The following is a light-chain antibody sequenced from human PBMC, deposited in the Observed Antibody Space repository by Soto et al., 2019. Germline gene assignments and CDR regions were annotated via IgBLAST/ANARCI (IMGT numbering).Light chain of an antibody. Sequence: DIQMTQSPSALSASVGDRVTITCRASQSISSWLAWYQQKPGKAPNLLISKASSLESGVPSRFSGSGSGTEFTLTISSLQPDDFATYYCQQYNTFPFTFGPGTKVYIK. CDR1: QSISSW. V-gene: IGKV1-5*03. CDR2: KAS. J-gene: IGKJ3*01. CDR3: QQYNTFPFT.